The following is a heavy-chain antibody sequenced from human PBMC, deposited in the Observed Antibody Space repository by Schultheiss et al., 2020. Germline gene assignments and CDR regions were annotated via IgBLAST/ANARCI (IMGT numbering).Heavy chain of an antibody. CDR3: ARLVVDSTANFSSGKRYYFDY. D-gene: IGHD3-22*01. CDR2: IYYSGST. J-gene: IGHJ4*02. V-gene: IGHV4-39*01. CDR1: GGSFSGYY. Sequence: SETLSLTCAVYGGSFSGYYWGWIRQPPGKGLEWIGSIYYSGSTYYNPSLKSRVTISVDTSKNQFSLKLSSVTAADTAVYYCARLVVDSTANFSSGKRYYFDYWGQGTLVTVSS.